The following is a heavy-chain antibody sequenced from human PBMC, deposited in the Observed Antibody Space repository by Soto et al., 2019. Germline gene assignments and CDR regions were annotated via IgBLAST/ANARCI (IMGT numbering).Heavy chain of an antibody. CDR3: XXXPPFGR. Sequence: QLQLQESGSGLVKPSQTLSLTCAVSGGSISSGGYSWSWIRQPPGKGLEWIGYIYHSGSTYYNPSLKSRVTISVDRSXXXXXXXXXXXXXXXXXXXXXXXXPPFGRWGQGTLVTXXS. D-gene: IGHD3-3*01. CDR1: GGSISSGGYS. V-gene: IGHV4-30-2*01. J-gene: IGHJ4*02. CDR2: IYHSGST.